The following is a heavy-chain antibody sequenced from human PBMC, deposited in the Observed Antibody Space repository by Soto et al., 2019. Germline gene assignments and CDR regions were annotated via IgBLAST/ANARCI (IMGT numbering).Heavy chain of an antibody. J-gene: IGHJ5*02. CDR2: IYHSGST. Sequence: SETLSLTCAVSGYSISSGYYWGWIRQPPGKGLEWIGSIYHSGSTYYNPSLKSRVTISVDTSKNQFSLKLSSVTAADTAVYYCASFPGFGELWNWFDPWGQGTLVTVSS. V-gene: IGHV4-38-2*01. CDR1: GYSISSGYY. D-gene: IGHD3-10*01. CDR3: ASFPGFGELWNWFDP.